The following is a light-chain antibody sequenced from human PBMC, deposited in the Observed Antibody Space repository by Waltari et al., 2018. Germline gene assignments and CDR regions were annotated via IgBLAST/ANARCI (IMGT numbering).Light chain of an antibody. Sequence: DIVMTQSPDSLAVSLGERATINCKSSQSVLYRSNNNHSVAWYQQKPGQSPKLLIYWSSTRESGVPDRFSGGGSGTDFTLTISSLQADDVAIYYCQQYYSLPTFGGGTKVEI. CDR1: QSVLYRSNNNHS. CDR3: QQYYSLPT. CDR2: WSS. V-gene: IGKV4-1*01. J-gene: IGKJ4*01.